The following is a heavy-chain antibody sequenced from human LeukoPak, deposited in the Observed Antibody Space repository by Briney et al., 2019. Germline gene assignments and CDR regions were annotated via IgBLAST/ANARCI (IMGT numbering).Heavy chain of an antibody. Sequence: SETLSLTCTVSGGSISRYYWSWIRQPAGKGLEWIGRIHSSGSTNYNPSLKSRVTISVDTSKNQFSLKLNSVTAADTAVYYCARTTEDCSSTSCYQYWFDPWGQGTLVTVSS. CDR2: IHSSGST. D-gene: IGHD2-2*01. V-gene: IGHV4-4*07. CDR1: GGSISRYY. CDR3: ARTTEDCSSTSCYQYWFDP. J-gene: IGHJ5*02.